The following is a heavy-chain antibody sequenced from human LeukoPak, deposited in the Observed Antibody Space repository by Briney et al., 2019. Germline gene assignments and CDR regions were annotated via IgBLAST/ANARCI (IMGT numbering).Heavy chain of an antibody. CDR3: ARGPGWFVGATIGGSFDY. CDR1: GYTFTGYY. CDR2: INPNNGDT. Sequence: ASVKVSCKASGYTFTGYYMHWVRQAPGQGLEWMGWINPNNGDTHYAQKFQGRVTMTRDTSISTAYMELSRLRSDDTAVYYCARGPGWFVGATIGGSFDYWGQGTLVTVSS. D-gene: IGHD1-26*01. J-gene: IGHJ4*02. V-gene: IGHV1-2*02.